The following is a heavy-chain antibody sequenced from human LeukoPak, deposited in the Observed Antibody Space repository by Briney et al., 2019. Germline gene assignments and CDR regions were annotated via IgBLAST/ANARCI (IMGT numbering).Heavy chain of an antibody. CDR3: AKWPEGATPKFHH. D-gene: IGHD1-26*01. J-gene: IGHJ4*02. V-gene: IGHV3-23*01. CDR2: ISASGHAT. Sequence: GGSLRLSCEASGFTFDDYGMSWVRQSTGKGLEWVSTISASGHATYYPDSVRGRFTISRDNSKSTLHLQMDSLRAEDSALYYCAKWPEGATPKFHHWGQGTLVTVSS. CDR1: GFTFDDYG.